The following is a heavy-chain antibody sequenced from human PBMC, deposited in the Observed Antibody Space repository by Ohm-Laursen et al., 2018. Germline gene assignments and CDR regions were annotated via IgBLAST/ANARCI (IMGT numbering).Heavy chain of an antibody. CDR2: IIPIFGTA. CDR1: GGTFSSYA. J-gene: IGHJ4*02. Sequence: GASVKVSCKASGGTFSSYAISWVRQAPGQGLEWMGGIIPIFGTANYAQKFQGRVTITADESTSTAYMELSSLRSEDTAVYYCARDLRVVAATDEFDYWGQRTLVTVS. D-gene: IGHD2-15*01. V-gene: IGHV1-69*13. CDR3: ARDLRVVAATDEFDY.